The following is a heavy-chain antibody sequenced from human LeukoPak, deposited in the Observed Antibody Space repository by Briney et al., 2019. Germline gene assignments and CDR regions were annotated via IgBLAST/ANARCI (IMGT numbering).Heavy chain of an antibody. Sequence: SETLSLTCTVSGGSISSSSYYWGWIRQPPGKGLEWIGSIYYSGSTYYNPSLKSRVTISVDTSKNQFSLKLSSVTAADTAVYYCARWDILTGYQHWGQRTLVTVSS. CDR3: ARWDILTGYQH. V-gene: IGHV4-39*01. CDR1: GGSISSSSYY. J-gene: IGHJ4*02. D-gene: IGHD3-9*01. CDR2: IYYSGST.